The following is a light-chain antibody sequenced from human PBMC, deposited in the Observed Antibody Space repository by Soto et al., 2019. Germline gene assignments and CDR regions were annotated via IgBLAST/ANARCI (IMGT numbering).Light chain of an antibody. CDR3: LLYYGGAHLV. J-gene: IGLJ3*02. CDR1: TGAVTSGNY. Sequence: QAVVTQEPSLTVSPGGTVTLTCAASTGAVTSGNYPSWFQQKPGQTPRPLIYTTNNRHSWTPARFSGSLLGGKAALTLSGVQPEDEAEYYCLLYYGGAHLVFGGGTQLTVL. V-gene: IGLV7-43*01. CDR2: TTN.